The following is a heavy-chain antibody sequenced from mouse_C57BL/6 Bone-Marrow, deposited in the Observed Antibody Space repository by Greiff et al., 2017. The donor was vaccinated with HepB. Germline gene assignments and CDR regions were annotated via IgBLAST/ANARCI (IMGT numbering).Heavy chain of an antibody. CDR3: ARGTYDGYSYAMDY. CDR2: IFPGSGST. V-gene: IGHV1-56*01. Sequence: VKLMESGPELVRPGASVKISCKAPGYTFTSHWMQWVRQRPGQGLEWIGEIFPGSGSTYYNEKFKGKATLTVDTSSSTAYMQLSSLTSEDSAVYFCARGTYDGYSYAMDYWGQGTSVTVSS. CDR1: GYTFTSHW. J-gene: IGHJ4*01. D-gene: IGHD2-3*01.